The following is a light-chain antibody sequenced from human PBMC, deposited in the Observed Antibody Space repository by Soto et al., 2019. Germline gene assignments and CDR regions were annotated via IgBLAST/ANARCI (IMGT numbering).Light chain of an antibody. Sequence: QSVLTQPPSASGSPGQSVTISCTGTSSDVGGYNYVSWYQHHPANAPKLIIYDVYKRPSRVPDRFSGSKSGNTASLTVSGLQAEDEADYYCRSYAASDSVVVFGGGTKLTVL. J-gene: IGLJ2*01. CDR3: RSYAASDSVVV. CDR2: DVY. CDR1: SSDVGGYNY. V-gene: IGLV2-8*01.